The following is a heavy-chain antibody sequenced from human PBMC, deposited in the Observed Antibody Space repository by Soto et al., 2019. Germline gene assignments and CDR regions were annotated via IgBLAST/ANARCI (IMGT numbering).Heavy chain of an antibody. V-gene: IGHV3-23*01. J-gene: IGHJ4*02. CDR3: ARARSGFYLYYFDY. CDR1: RFIFSSSA. CDR2: ISGSGSST. D-gene: IGHD3-22*01. Sequence: PGGLTKLSSAASRFIFSSSAMNWARQTPGKGLEWVSGISGSGSSTYYADSVKGRFTISRDNSKKTLYLQMNSLRAEDTAVYYCARARSGFYLYYFDYWGQGTLVTVSS.